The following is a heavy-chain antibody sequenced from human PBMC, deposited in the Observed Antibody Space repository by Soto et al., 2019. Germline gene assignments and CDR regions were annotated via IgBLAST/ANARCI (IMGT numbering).Heavy chain of an antibody. D-gene: IGHD4-4*01. V-gene: IGHV1-18*04. J-gene: IGHJ6*02. CDR2: SSAYNGNT. Sequence: ASVKVSCKASGYTFTSYGISWVRQAPEQGLEWMGWSSAYNGNTNYAQKLQGRVTMTTDTSASTAYMELRSLRSDDTAVYYCARVPSTVTTVYYYYYGMDVWGQGTTVTVSS. CDR1: GYTFTSYG. CDR3: ARVPSTVTTVYYYYYGMDV.